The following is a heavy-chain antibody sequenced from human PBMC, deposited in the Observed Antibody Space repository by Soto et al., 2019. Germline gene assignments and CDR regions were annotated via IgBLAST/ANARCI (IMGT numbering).Heavy chain of an antibody. CDR3: AKEPRSNGYFDL. CDR2: ISGGSGTT. Sequence: EVQVLESGGGLVQPGGSLRLSCAASGFTFSNYAMNWVRQAPGKGLEWVSAISGGSGTTHYADSVKGRFTISRDISKNTLYLQMNSLRADDTAVYYCAKEPRSNGYFDLWGRGTLVTVSS. CDR1: GFTFSNYA. D-gene: IGHD3-16*01. V-gene: IGHV3-23*01. J-gene: IGHJ2*01.